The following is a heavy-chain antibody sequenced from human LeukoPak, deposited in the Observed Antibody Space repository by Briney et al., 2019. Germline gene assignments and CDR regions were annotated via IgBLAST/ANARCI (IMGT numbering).Heavy chain of an antibody. Sequence: SETLSLTCAVSGGSISSGGYSWSWIRQPPGKGLEWIGYIYHSGSTCYNPSLKSRVTISVDRSKNQFSLKLSSVTAADTAVYYCARAGGLGNWFDPWGQGTLVTVSS. CDR2: IYHSGST. V-gene: IGHV4-30-2*01. CDR3: ARAGGLGNWFDP. D-gene: IGHD3-10*01. CDR1: GGSISSGGYS. J-gene: IGHJ5*02.